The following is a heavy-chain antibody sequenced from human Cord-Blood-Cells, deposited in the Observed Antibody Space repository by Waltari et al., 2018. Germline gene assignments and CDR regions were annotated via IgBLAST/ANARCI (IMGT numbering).Heavy chain of an antibody. D-gene: IGHD3-9*01. Sequence: EVQLVESGGGLVQPGGSLRLSCAASGFTFSSYEMNCVRQAPGKGLEWVSYISSSGSTIYYADSVKGRFTISRDNAKNSLYLQMNSLRAEDTAVYYWARGQRLRPFYDILTGYYHFDYWGQGTLVTVSS. CDR2: ISSSGSTI. J-gene: IGHJ4*02. V-gene: IGHV3-48*03. CDR3: ARGQRLRPFYDILTGYYHFDY. CDR1: GFTFSSYE.